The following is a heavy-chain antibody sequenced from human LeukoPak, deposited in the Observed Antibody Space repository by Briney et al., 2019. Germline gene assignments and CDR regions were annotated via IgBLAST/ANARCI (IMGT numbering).Heavy chain of an antibody. CDR1: GFTFSSYS. CDR3: ARSAAAGFSYYSYYLDV. D-gene: IGHD6-13*01. J-gene: IGHJ6*03. V-gene: IGHV3-21*01. Sequence: GGSLRLSCAASGFTFSSYSMNWVRQAPGKGLEWVSSISTSSSYIHYADSVKGRFTISRDKAKNTLYLQMNSLRAEDTAVYYCARSAAAGFSYYSYYLDVWGKGTTVTIFS. CDR2: ISTSSSYI.